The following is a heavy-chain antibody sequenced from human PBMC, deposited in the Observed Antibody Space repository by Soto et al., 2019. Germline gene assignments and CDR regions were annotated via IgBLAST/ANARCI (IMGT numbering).Heavy chain of an antibody. D-gene: IGHD2-2*01. CDR2: IIPIFGKT. CDR3: ARGDTHQLLRGWFDP. V-gene: IGHV1-69*01. Sequence: QVQLVQSGAEVKKPGSSVNVSCKASGGTFSSFAFSWVRQAPGQGLEWMGDIIPIFGKTSYAQKFRGRVTMTADESTFTAYLELSSLTSDDTAVYYCARGDTHQLLRGWFDPWGQGTLVIVSS. CDR1: GGTFSSFA. J-gene: IGHJ5*02.